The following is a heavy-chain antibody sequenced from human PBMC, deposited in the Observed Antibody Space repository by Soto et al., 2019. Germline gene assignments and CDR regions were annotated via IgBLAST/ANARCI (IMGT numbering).Heavy chain of an antibody. D-gene: IGHD5-18*01. CDR3: ARTGVDTVMVTSLTRLEEWGMDV. CDR1: GGSISSYY. J-gene: IGHJ6*02. Sequence: SETLSLTCTVSGGSISSYYWSWIRQPPGKGLEWIGYIYYSGSTNYNPSLKSRVTISVDTSKNQFSLKLSSVTAADTAVYYCARTGVDTVMVTSLTRLEEWGMDVWGQGTMVTVSS. V-gene: IGHV4-59*01. CDR2: IYYSGST.